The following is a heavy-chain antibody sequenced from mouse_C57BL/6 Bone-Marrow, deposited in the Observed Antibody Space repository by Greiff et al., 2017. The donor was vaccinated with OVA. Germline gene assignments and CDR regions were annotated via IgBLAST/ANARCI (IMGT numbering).Heavy chain of an antibody. CDR1: GFNIKNTC. Sequence: EVQLQQSVAELVRPGGSVKLSCAASGFNIKNTCMHWVRQTPEQGLEWIGRIDRANGNTKYAPKFQGKATITADKSSNTAYLQLSSLTSEDTAIYYCARRGYYSNYEDYFDYWGQGTTLTVSS. D-gene: IGHD2-5*01. J-gene: IGHJ2*01. V-gene: IGHV14-3*01. CDR2: IDRANGNT. CDR3: ARRGYYSNYEDYFDY.